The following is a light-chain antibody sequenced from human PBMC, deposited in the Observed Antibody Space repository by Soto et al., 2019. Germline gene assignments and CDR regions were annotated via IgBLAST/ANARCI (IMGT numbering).Light chain of an antibody. Sequence: QSALTQPPSVSGSPGQSVTISCTGTSTDVGPYNRVSWYQQPPGTAPKLIIYEVNNRPSGVPDRFSGSKSGNTASLTISGLQAEEEADYYCSSYTITTTVVFGGGTKLTVL. CDR3: SSYTITTTVV. J-gene: IGLJ3*02. CDR2: EVN. CDR1: STDVGPYNR. V-gene: IGLV2-18*02.